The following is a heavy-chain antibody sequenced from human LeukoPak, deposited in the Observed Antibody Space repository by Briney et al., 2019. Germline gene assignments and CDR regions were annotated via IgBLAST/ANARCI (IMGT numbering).Heavy chain of an antibody. J-gene: IGHJ4*02. D-gene: IGHD7-27*01. CDR3: AKDAIPRNSVWDYFDS. Sequence: GGSLRLSCAASGFSVSNNYMNWVRQAPGKGLEWVSVIGGGPDDAYYADSVKGRFTVSRDDSKNTVFLQMNSLRDEDTAVYYCAKDAIPRNSVWDYFDSWGQGTLVTVSS. V-gene: IGHV3-23*01. CDR1: GFSVSNNY. CDR2: IGGGPDDA.